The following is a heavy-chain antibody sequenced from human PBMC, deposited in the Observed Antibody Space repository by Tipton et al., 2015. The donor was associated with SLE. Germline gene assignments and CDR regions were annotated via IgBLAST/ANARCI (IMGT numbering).Heavy chain of an antibody. J-gene: IGHJ6*03. CDR3: AKAPSSGWYYFYYYMDV. CDR1: GFTFPSSA. D-gene: IGHD6-19*01. V-gene: IGHV3-23*01. CDR2: ISDSGGST. Sequence: SLRLSCTASGFTFPSSAVTWVRQAPGKGLEWVSSISDSGGSTYYADSVRGRFTISRDNSKNTLFLQMNYLRADDTAVYYCAKAPSSGWYYFYYYMDVWGKGTTVTVSS.